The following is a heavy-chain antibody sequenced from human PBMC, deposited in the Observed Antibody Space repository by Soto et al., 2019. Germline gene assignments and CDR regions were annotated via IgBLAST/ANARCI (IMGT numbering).Heavy chain of an antibody. Sequence: GGSLRLSCAASGFTFSSYEMNWVRQAPGKGLEWVSYISSSGSTIYYADSVKGRFTISRDNAKNSLYLQMNSLRAEDTAVYYCAREGWLQFRGFDYWGQGTLVTVSS. CDR2: ISSSGSTI. J-gene: IGHJ4*02. D-gene: IGHD5-12*01. CDR1: GFTFSSYE. V-gene: IGHV3-48*03. CDR3: AREGWLQFRGFDY.